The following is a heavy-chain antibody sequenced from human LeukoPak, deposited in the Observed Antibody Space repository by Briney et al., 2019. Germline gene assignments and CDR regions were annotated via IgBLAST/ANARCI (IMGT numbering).Heavy chain of an antibody. CDR2: ISAYNGNT. V-gene: IGHV1-18*01. CDR1: GYTFTSYG. D-gene: IGHD3-9*01. CDR3: ARGTLRYFDWLLTGYFDY. Sequence: ASVKVSCKASGYTFTSYGISWVRQAPGQGLEWMGWISAYNGNTNYAQKLQGRVTMTTDTSTSTAYMELRSLRSDDTAVYYCARGTLRYFDWLLTGYFDYWGQGTLVTASS. J-gene: IGHJ4*02.